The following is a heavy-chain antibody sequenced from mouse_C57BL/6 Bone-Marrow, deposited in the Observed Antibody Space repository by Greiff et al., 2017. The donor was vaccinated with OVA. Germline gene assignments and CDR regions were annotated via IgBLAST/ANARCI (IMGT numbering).Heavy chain of an antibody. CDR2: IDPENGDT. V-gene: IGHV14-4*01. J-gene: IGHJ2*01. CDR1: GFNIKDDY. Sequence: VQLQQSGAELVRPGASVKLSCTASGFNIKDDYMHWVKERPEQGLEWIGWIDPENGDTEYDSKFKGKATITADKSSKTVYLHLSSLTSEDTAVYDCTTYRYWGQGTTLTVSS. CDR3: TTYRY.